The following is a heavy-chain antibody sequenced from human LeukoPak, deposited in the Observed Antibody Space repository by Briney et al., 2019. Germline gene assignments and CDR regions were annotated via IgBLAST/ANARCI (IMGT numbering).Heavy chain of an antibody. V-gene: IGHV3-9*01. CDR2: ISWNSGNI. Sequence: GGSLRLSCAASGFTFNFHGMHWVRQAPGKGLEWVSGISWNSGNIGYADSVKGRFTFSRDNAKNSLYLQMNSLRAEDTALYYCAKAIVATISDYFDYWGQGTLVTVSS. J-gene: IGHJ4*02. CDR3: AKAIVATISDYFDY. CDR1: GFTFNFHG. D-gene: IGHD5-12*01.